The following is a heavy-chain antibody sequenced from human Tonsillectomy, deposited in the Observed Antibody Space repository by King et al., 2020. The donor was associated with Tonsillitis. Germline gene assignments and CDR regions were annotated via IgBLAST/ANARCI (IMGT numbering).Heavy chain of an antibody. V-gene: IGHV4-61*02. J-gene: IGHJ4*02. CDR1: GDSIRSGSYY. Sequence: VQLQESGPGLVKPSQTLFLTCTVSGDSIRSGSYYWSWIRQPAGKGLEWIVRIYTSGSTSYNPSLKSRVTISVDTSKNQFSLMLSSVTAADTAVYYCAGTDCGGDCYPQRGLDYWGQGTLVTVSS. CDR3: AGTDCGGDCYPQRGLDY. CDR2: IYTSGST. D-gene: IGHD2-21*02.